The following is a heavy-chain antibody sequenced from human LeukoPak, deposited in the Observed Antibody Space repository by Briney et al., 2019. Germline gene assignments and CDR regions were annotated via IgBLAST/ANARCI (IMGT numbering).Heavy chain of an antibody. CDR1: GGSFSGYY. Sequence: SETLSLTCAVYGGSFSGYYWSWIRQPPGKGLEWIGEINHSGSTNYNPSLKSRVTISVDTSKNQFSLKLSSVTAADTAVYCCARGKGCSGGSCYSGDSYYFDYWGQGTLVTVSS. CDR3: ARGKGCSGGSCYSGDSYYFDY. J-gene: IGHJ4*02. CDR2: INHSGST. D-gene: IGHD2-15*01. V-gene: IGHV4-34*01.